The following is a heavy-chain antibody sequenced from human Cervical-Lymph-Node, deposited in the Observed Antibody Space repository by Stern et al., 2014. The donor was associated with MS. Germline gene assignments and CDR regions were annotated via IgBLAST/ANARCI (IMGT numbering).Heavy chain of an antibody. Sequence: QVQLVQSGGGVVQPGKSLRLSCAVSGFTFSGSGMHWVRQAPGKGLEWVALISYDGSYQYYADSLKGRVTISRDNSRDTLFLQVDSLRVEDTAIYYCATYGPTVTTSLYWGQGVLVTVSS. D-gene: IGHD4-11*01. CDR3: ATYGPTVTTSLY. V-gene: IGHV3-33*05. CDR2: ISYDGSYQ. J-gene: IGHJ4*02. CDR1: GFTFSGSG.